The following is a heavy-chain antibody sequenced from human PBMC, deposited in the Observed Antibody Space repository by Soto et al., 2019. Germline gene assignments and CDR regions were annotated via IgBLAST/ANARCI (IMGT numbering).Heavy chain of an antibody. CDR1: GAPITCGDYS. CDR3: AKGRRLRPLNPFDP. CDR2: IFHGGST. Sequence: SYTLSLTFAISGAPITCGDYSWDGILRPPGKGLEWIGYIFHGGSTYYNPSLRSRVTISVDRSRTQFSLKMSSVTAADTAIYYCAKGRRLRPLNPFDPWGQGTLVTVSS. D-gene: IGHD2-15*01. V-gene: IGHV4-30-2*01. J-gene: IGHJ5*02.